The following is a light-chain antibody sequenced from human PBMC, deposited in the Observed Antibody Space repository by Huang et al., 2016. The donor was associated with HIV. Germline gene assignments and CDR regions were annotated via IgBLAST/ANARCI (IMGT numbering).Light chain of an antibody. Sequence: EIVLTQSPATLSLSPGERATLACRASQSVSSYFAGYQQKPGQAPRLLIYDAANRATGSAARFMGSGSGTDFTLTISSLEPEELAVYYCQQRSNWPPELTFGGGTKVEIK. CDR2: DAA. CDR1: QSVSSY. CDR3: QQRSNWPPELT. V-gene: IGKV3-11*01. J-gene: IGKJ4*01.